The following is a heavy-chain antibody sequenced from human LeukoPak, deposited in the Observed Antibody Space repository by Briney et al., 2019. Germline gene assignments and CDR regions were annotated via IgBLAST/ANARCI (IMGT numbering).Heavy chain of an antibody. Sequence: GGSLRLSCAVSGFTVSGNYMSWVRQAPGKGLEWVSLIYSGGTTYYADSVKGRFTISRDNSKNTLYLQMNSLRAEDTALYHCARDTSPMVRGVGPWFDPWGQGTLVTVSS. V-gene: IGHV3-53*01. J-gene: IGHJ5*02. CDR3: ARDTSPMVRGVGPWFDP. CDR1: GFTVSGNY. D-gene: IGHD3-10*01. CDR2: IYSGGTT.